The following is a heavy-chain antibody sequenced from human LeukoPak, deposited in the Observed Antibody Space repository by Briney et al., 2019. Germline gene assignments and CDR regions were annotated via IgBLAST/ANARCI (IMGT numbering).Heavy chain of an antibody. CDR3: ARDLDFGDYGGDY. Sequence: GGSLRLSCAASGFTFTSYAMHWVRQAPGKGLEWVALISYAGNNKYYADSVKGRFTISRDSSKNTLYLQMISLRAEDTAVYYCARDLDFGDYGGDYWGQGTLVTVSS. D-gene: IGHD4-17*01. CDR1: GFTFTSYA. V-gene: IGHV3-30-3*01. J-gene: IGHJ4*02. CDR2: ISYAGNNK.